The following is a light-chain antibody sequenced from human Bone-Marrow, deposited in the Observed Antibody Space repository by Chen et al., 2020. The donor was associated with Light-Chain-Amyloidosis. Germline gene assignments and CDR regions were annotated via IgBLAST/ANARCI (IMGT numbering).Light chain of an antibody. CDR2: DAS. J-gene: IGKJ2*01. V-gene: IGKV1-33*01. CDR3: QQYYDLPFT. CDR1: QDISNY. Sequence: DIQMILSPSSLLASVGDRVTITCQASQDISNYLNWYQQKPGKAPKLLIHDASSLESGVPSRFSGSGSGTDFTFTISSLQPEDIGTYHCQQYYDLPFTFGQGTKLEI.